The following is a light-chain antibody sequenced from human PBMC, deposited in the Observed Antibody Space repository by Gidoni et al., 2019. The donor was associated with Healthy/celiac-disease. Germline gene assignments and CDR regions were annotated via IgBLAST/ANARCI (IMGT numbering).Light chain of an antibody. CDR3: QVCDISSDHPDVV. CDR1: NIGSKS. CDR2: DAS. J-gene: IGLJ2*01. Sequence: SYVLTQPPSVSVAPGQTARITCGGNNIGSKSVHWYQQKPGQAPVLVVYDASDRPSGIPERFSGSNSGNTSTLTISRVEAGDEADYYCQVCDISSDHPDVVFGGGTKLTVL. V-gene: IGLV3-21*02.